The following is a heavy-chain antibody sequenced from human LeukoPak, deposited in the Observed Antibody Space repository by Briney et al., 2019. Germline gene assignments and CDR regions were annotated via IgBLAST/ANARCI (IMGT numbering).Heavy chain of an antibody. J-gene: IGHJ3*01. D-gene: IGHD4-17*01. CDR3: ASSTMTTRGVGDFDL. CDR1: AFTFSTYS. Sequence: GGSLRLSCAASAFTFSTYSMNWVRHAPGKGLEWVSSISSGTSYMYYAESVRSRFTISRDNAKSSLHLQMNSLRDEDTAVYYCASSTMTTRGVGDFDLWGQGTKVIVSS. CDR2: ISSGTSYM. V-gene: IGHV3-21*01.